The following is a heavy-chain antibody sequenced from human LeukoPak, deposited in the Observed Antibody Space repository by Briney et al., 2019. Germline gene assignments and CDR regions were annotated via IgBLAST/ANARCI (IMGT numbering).Heavy chain of an antibody. J-gene: IGHJ6*02. CDR1: GFTFSDSA. Sequence: GGSLRLSCAASGFTFSDSAMHWVRQASGKGLEWVGHIRTKANSYATTYAASVRGRFTISRDDAKNTVYLQMISLKAEDTAVYYCMGYYGSGTYYSGDYYYGMDVWGQGTTVTVSS. CDR2: IRTKANSYAT. CDR3: MGYYGSGTYYSGDYYYGMDV. D-gene: IGHD3-10*01. V-gene: IGHV3-73*01.